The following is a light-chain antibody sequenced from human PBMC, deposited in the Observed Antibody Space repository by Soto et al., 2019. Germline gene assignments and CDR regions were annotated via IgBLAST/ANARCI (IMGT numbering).Light chain of an antibody. Sequence: QTVVTQPPSVSGAPGQRVTISCTGSSSNIGAGYDVHWYQQIPGTAPRVLIYVNNNRPSGVPDRFSGSKSDTSASLAITGLQAEDEADYYCQSYDNSLSGYVFGTGTKLTVL. V-gene: IGLV1-40*01. J-gene: IGLJ1*01. CDR2: VNN. CDR3: QSYDNSLSGYV. CDR1: SSNIGAGYD.